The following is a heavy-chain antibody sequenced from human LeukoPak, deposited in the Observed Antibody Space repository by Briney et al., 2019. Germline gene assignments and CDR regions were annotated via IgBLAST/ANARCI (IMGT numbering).Heavy chain of an antibody. V-gene: IGHV4-30-4*08. D-gene: IGHD5-12*01. CDR1: GGSISSGDYY. Sequence: SETLSLTCTVSGGSISSGDYYWSWIRQPPGKGLEWIGYIYYSGSTYYNPSLKSRVTISVDTSKNQFSLKLSSVTAADTAVYYCARVNRGYSGYDSGYWGQGTLVTVSS. J-gene: IGHJ4*02. CDR3: ARVNRGYSGYDSGY. CDR2: IYYSGST.